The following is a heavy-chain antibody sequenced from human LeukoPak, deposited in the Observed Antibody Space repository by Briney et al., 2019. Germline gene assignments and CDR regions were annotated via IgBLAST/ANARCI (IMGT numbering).Heavy chain of an antibody. CDR2: LNPNTGNT. Sequence: ASVKVSCKASGYTFTSYDINRVRQATGQGLEWMGWLNPNTGNTGYAQKFQGRVTITRNTSISTAYLELSSLRSEDTAIYYCARMYYYDNSGDDNWFDPWGQGTLVTVSS. CDR3: ARMYYYDNSGDDNWFDP. CDR1: GYTFTSYD. V-gene: IGHV1-8*03. J-gene: IGHJ5*02. D-gene: IGHD3-22*01.